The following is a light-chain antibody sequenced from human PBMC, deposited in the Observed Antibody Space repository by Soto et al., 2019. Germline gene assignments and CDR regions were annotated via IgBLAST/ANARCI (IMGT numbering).Light chain of an antibody. CDR1: QSVRNSY. J-gene: IGKJ5*01. V-gene: IGKV3-15*01. Sequence: EIVMSQSPSTLSVSPGERATLSCRAIQSVRNSYLAWYQQKPGQAPRLLIYGASTRATGIPARFSGSGSGTEFTLTISSLQSEDFAVYYCQQYNNWPPITFGQGTRLEIK. CDR3: QQYNNWPPIT. CDR2: GAS.